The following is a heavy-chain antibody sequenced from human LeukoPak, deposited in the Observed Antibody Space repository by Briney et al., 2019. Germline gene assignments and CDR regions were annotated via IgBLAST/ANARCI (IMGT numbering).Heavy chain of an antibody. Sequence: GGSLRLSCAASGFTFSTYWMSWVRQAPGKGLEGVANIKQDGSEKYYVDSVKGRFTISRDNAKNWLYLQMNSLRAEDTAMYYWARDSAGNDYWGQGTLVTVSS. V-gene: IGHV3-7*01. CDR2: IKQDGSEK. CDR1: GFTFSTYW. J-gene: IGHJ4*02. CDR3: ARDSAGNDY. D-gene: IGHD6-13*01.